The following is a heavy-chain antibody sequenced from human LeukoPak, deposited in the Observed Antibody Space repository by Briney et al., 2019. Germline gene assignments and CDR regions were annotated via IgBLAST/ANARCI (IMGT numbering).Heavy chain of an antibody. CDR3: ARKRSPGAFDI. CDR2: IFHSGST. Sequence: TSETLSLTCTVSGGSISSSGSYWGWIRQPPGKGLEWIGSIFHSGSTYYNPSLKSRVTISVERPKNQFSLKVSSVTAADTAVYYCARKRSPGAFDIWGQGTMVTVSS. V-gene: IGHV4-39*07. J-gene: IGHJ3*02. CDR1: GGSISSSGSY.